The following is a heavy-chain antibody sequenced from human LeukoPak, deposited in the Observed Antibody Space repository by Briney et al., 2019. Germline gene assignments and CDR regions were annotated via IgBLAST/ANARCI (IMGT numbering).Heavy chain of an antibody. CDR1: GFNFNTNN. Sequence: PGGSLRLSCAASGFNFNTNNMDWVRQAPGKGLEWVSSISSSSSYTYYADSVKGRFAISRDNAKNSLYLQMNSLSAEDTAVYYCATLKTKRPHQYYHYMDVWGKGTTVTVSS. D-gene: IGHD6-25*01. CDR3: ATLKTKRPHQYYHYMDV. CDR2: ISSSSSYT. J-gene: IGHJ6*03. V-gene: IGHV3-21*01.